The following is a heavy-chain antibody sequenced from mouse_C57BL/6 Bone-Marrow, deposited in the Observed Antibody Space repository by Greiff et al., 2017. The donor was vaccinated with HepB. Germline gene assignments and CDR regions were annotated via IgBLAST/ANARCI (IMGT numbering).Heavy chain of an antibody. Sequence: EVNLVESGGGLVKPGGSLKLSCAASGFTFSGYAMSWVRQTPEKRLEWVATISDGGSYTYYPDNVKGRFTISRDNAKNNLYLQMSHLKSEDTAMYYCARNEEDDDEFAYWGQGTLVTVSA. CDR3: ARNEEDDDEFAY. CDR1: GFTFSGYA. V-gene: IGHV5-4*03. J-gene: IGHJ3*01. D-gene: IGHD2-4*01. CDR2: ISDGGSYT.